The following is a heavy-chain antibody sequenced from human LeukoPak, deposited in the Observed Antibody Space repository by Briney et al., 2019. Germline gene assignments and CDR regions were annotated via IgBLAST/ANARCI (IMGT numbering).Heavy chain of an antibody. CDR3: ARGVVVVAATHFDY. Sequence: PSETLSLTCAVYGVSFSGYYWSWIRQPPGKGLEWIGEINHSGSTNYNPSLKSRVTISVDTPKNQFSLKLSSVTGEDTPVYYCARGVVVVAATHFDYWGQGTLVTVSS. CDR2: INHSGST. V-gene: IGHV4-34*01. CDR1: GVSFSGYY. J-gene: IGHJ4*02. D-gene: IGHD2-15*01.